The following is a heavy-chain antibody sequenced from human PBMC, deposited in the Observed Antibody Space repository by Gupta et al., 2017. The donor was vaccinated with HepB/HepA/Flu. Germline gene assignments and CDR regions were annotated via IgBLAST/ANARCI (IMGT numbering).Heavy chain of an antibody. CDR1: GFTFSYYD. CDR2: INKAGDT. V-gene: IGHV3-13*01. Sequence: EVHLVESGGGLVQPGGSLRLSCAASGFTFSYYDMHWARQATGKGLEWVSGINKAGDTYYSGSVKGRFTISRENAKNSLYLQMNSLRAGDTAVYYCGRGRSFEYWGQGTLVTVSS. J-gene: IGHJ4*02. CDR3: GRGRSFEY.